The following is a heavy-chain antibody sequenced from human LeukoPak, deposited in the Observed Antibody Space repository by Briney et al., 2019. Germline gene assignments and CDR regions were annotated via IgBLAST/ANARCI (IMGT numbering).Heavy chain of an antibody. CDR1: GFTFSSYW. D-gene: IGHD1-26*01. Sequence: PGGSLRLSCAASGFTFSSYWTSWVRQAPGKGLEWVANIKQDGSEKYYVDSVKGRFTISRDNAKNSLYLQMNSLRAEDTAVYYCARDSSTVGNDYWGQGTLVTVSS. V-gene: IGHV3-7*01. J-gene: IGHJ4*02. CDR3: ARDSSTVGNDY. CDR2: IKQDGSEK.